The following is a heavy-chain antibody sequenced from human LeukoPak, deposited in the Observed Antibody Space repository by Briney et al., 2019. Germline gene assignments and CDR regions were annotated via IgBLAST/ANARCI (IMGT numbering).Heavy chain of an antibody. CDR3: ARHGYYGSGSYYKSHYYHYMDV. CDR2: INHSGST. J-gene: IGHJ6*03. D-gene: IGHD3-10*01. CDR1: GGSFSGYY. V-gene: IGHV4-34*01. Sequence: SETLSLTCAVYGGSFSGYYWSWIRQPPGKGLEWLGEINHSGSTNYNPSLKSRATISVDTSRNLLSLKLSSVTAADTAVYYCARHGYYGSGSYYKSHYYHYMDVWGKGTTVTVSS.